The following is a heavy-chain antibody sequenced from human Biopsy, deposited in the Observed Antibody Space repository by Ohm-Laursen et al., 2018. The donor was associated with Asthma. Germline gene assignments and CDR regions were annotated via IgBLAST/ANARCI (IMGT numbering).Heavy chain of an antibody. D-gene: IGHD6-19*01. CDR3: AREGVAGTHIED. J-gene: IGHJ4*02. CDR1: GFVFSQCG. V-gene: IGHV3-30*03. Sequence: SLRLSCAASGFVFSQCGMHWVRQAPGKGLEWVAVISYDGSSIYHADSVKGRFTISRDNSKNTLSLKMNSLTAEDTAVYYCAREGVAGTHIEDWGQGTLVTVSS. CDR2: ISYDGSSI.